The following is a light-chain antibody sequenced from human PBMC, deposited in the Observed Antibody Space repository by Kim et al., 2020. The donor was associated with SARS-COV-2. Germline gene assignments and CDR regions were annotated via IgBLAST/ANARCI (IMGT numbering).Light chain of an antibody. Sequence: ASVGSSVAITGLSSRSISRGLAFYHQTAGKAPKLLIYQASILASGVPSRFSGGGSATEFSLTISSLQPDDFATYYCRQYDNYPLTFGGGTKVDIK. J-gene: IGKJ4*01. V-gene: IGKV1-5*03. CDR1: RSISRG. CDR3: RQYDNYPLT. CDR2: QAS.